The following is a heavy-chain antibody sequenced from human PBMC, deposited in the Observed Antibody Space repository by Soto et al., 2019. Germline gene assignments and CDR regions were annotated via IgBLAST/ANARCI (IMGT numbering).Heavy chain of an antibody. Sequence: SETLSLTCTVSGGSISSYYWSWIRQPPGKGLEWIGYIYYSGSTNYNPSLKSRVTISVDTSKNQFSLKLSSVTAADTAVYYCARHDCSGGSCYPFDYWGQGTLVTVSS. J-gene: IGHJ4*02. CDR3: ARHDCSGGSCYPFDY. CDR2: IYYSGST. V-gene: IGHV4-59*08. CDR1: GGSISSYY. D-gene: IGHD2-15*01.